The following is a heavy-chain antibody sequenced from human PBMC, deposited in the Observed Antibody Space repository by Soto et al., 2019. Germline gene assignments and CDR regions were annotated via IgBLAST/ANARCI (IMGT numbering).Heavy chain of an antibody. CDR3: ARGGGSFPYFDS. Sequence: QVQLVQSGAEVKKPGASVKVSCKASGYPFSSFAMHWVRQAPGQRLEWMGWINAGNDNTKYSQKFQGRVTITRDTSANTVYMELSSLRFEDTSVYYCARGGGSFPYFDSWGQGTLVTVSS. CDR1: GYPFSSFA. V-gene: IGHV1-3*01. CDR2: INAGNDNT. D-gene: IGHD1-26*01. J-gene: IGHJ4*02.